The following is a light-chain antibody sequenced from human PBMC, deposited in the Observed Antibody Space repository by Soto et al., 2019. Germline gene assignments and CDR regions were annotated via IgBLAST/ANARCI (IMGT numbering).Light chain of an antibody. Sequence: QSVLTQPPSVSGAPGQRVTISCTGSSSNIGAGYDVHWYQQHPGKAPKLMIYEVSKRPSGVPDRFSGSKSGNTASLTVSGLQAQDEADYYCSSYAGSNNTVFGSGTKVPVL. J-gene: IGLJ1*01. CDR3: SSYAGSNNTV. CDR1: SSNIGAGYD. V-gene: IGLV1-40*01. CDR2: EVS.